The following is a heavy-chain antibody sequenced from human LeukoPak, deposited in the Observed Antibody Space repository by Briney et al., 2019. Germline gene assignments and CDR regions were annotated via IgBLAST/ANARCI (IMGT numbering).Heavy chain of an antibody. D-gene: IGHD3-9*01. CDR2: MNPNSGNT. CDR1: GYTFTSYD. V-gene: IGHV1-8*01. CDR3: AKMGPYDILTGYYNPSFDY. J-gene: IGHJ4*02. Sequence: ASVKVSCKASGYTFTSYDINWVRQATGQGLEWMGWMNPNSGNTGYAQKFQGRVTMTRNTSISTAYMELNSLRAEDTAVYYCAKMGPYDILTGYYNPSFDYWGQGTPGTVSS.